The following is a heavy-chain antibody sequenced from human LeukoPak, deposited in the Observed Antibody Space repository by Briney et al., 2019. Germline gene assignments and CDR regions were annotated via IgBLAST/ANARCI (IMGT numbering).Heavy chain of an antibody. V-gene: IGHV3-72*01. Sequence: PGGSLRLSCAASGFTISDHYMDWVRQAPGKGLEWVGRSRNKADSYTTYYAASVKGRFTISRDDSKNSLYLQMNSLKAEDTAVYYCAKDSEGPRITIFGVVIIPVQSYFGYWGQGTLVTVSS. CDR1: GFTISDHY. CDR3: AKDSEGPRITIFGVVIIPVQSYFGY. CDR2: SRNKADSYTT. D-gene: IGHD3-3*01. J-gene: IGHJ4*02.